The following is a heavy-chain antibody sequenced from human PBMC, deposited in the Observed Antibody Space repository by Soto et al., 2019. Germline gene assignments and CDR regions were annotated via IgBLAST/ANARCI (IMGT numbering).Heavy chain of an antibody. Sequence: QVQLQESGPGLVKPSETLSLTCTVSGGSISPYYWSWIRQPPGKGLEWIGYIYYSGSTNHNPSLKSRVTMSIDTSENQFSLKLSSVTAADTAMYYCAKFCSGGACYSGTHDSWGQGMLVTVSS. CDR3: AKFCSGGACYSGTHDS. CDR1: GGSISPYY. D-gene: IGHD2-15*01. CDR2: IYYSGST. V-gene: IGHV4-59*08. J-gene: IGHJ4*02.